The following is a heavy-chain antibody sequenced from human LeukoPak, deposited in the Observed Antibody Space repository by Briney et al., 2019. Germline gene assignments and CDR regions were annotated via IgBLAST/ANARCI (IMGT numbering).Heavy chain of an antibody. CDR3: AASYSTSWPEIDY. D-gene: IGHD6-13*01. Sequence: SETLSLTCTVSGGSLTTYYWNWIRQPPGKGLEWIGTVYYSGSTYYTPSLESRVTLFVDTSKNQSSLKLSSVTAADTAVYYCAASYSTSWPEIDYWGQGTLVTVSS. CDR1: GGSLTTYY. CDR2: VYYSGST. V-gene: IGHV4-59*04. J-gene: IGHJ4*02.